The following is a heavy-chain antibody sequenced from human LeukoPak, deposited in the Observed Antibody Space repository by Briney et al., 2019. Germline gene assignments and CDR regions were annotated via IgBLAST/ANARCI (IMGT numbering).Heavy chain of an antibody. D-gene: IGHD3-10*01. V-gene: IGHV3-30*02. Sequence: GGSLRLSCAASGFTFNNYGMHLVRQAPGKGLEWVAVIRYNGNNQYYADSVKGRFTISRDNSKNTLYLQMNSLKGDDTAVYYCAKDSAFYYIDVWGKGTTVIISS. J-gene: IGHJ6*03. CDR1: GFTFNNYG. CDR2: IRYNGNNQ. CDR3: AKDSAFYYIDV.